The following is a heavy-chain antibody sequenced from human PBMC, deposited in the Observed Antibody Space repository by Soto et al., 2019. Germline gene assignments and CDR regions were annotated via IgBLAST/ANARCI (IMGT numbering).Heavy chain of an antibody. J-gene: IGHJ1*01. CDR3: ARGQRRCYTQ. Sequence: QVQLVQSGAEVRKPGSSVKVSCKASGYTFTSYDINWVRPATGQGLAGMGWMKPNGGNTGYAQKFQGRVTMTRNTYISTAYMEVSSLRDEDTAVHYCARGQRRCYTQWGQGSLVAVSS. V-gene: IGHV1-8*01. CDR1: GYTFTSYD. CDR2: MKPNGGNT. D-gene: IGHD2-2*02.